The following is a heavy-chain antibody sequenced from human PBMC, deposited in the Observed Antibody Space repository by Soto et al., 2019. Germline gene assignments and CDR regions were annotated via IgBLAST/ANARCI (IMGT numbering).Heavy chain of an antibody. CDR3: ARVHALTTVTTILAFDI. J-gene: IGHJ3*02. CDR2: ISSSGSTI. D-gene: IGHD4-4*01. CDR1: GFTFSDYY. V-gene: IGHV3-11*01. Sequence: QVQLVESGGGLVKPGGSLRLSCAASGFTFSDYYMSWIRQAPGKGLEWVSYISSSGSTIYYADSVKGRFTISRDNAKNSLYLQMNSLRAKDTAMYYCARVHALTTVTTILAFDIWGQGTMVTVSS.